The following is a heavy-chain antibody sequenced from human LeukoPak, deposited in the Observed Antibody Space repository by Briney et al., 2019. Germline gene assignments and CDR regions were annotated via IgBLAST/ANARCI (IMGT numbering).Heavy chain of an antibody. CDR3: AKSTRAVMAMMDV. Sequence: GGSLRLSCAASGFTFSSYSMNWVRQAPGKGLEWVSSISSRTTYIYHADSVKGRFTISRDNAKNSLFLQMNSLRAEDTAVYFCAKSTRAVMAMMDVWGKGTTVTVSS. D-gene: IGHD3-16*01. CDR1: GFTFSSYS. V-gene: IGHV3-21*01. CDR2: ISSRTTYI. J-gene: IGHJ6*04.